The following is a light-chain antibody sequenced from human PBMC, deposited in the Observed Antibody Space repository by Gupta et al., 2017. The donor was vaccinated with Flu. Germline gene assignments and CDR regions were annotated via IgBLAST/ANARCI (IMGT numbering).Light chain of an antibody. J-gene: IGKJ2*01. CDR2: AAS. Sequence: GDSVNISCRASQNINRWLAWYQQKPGKAPRLLIYAASSLQSGVQSRFSGSGSGTDFTLTITNLQPEDFATYFCQQANSFPFTFGQGTKLDIK. V-gene: IGKV1-12*01. CDR3: QQANSFPFT. CDR1: QNINRW.